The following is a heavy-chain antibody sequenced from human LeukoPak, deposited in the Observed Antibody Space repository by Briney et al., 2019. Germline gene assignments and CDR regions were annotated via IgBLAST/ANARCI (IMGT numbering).Heavy chain of an antibody. D-gene: IGHD2-21*01. CDR1: GFTFSSCW. J-gene: IGHJ4*02. Sequence: GGCLRLSCAASGFTFSSCWMTWVRQAPGQGLEWVPNIKEDGSAKYHVDSVKSRFTISRDNAKNSLYLQMNSLRVEDTAVYYCTRDTGCSGGACYSFYDYWGQGTLVTVSS. CDR2: IKEDGSAK. CDR3: TRDTGCSGGACYSFYDY. V-gene: IGHV3-7*01.